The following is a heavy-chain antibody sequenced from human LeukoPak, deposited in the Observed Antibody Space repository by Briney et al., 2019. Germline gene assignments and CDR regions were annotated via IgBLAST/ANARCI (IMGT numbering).Heavy chain of an antibody. D-gene: IGHD1-1*01. CDR3: ARAAGVGRGTYFDL. Sequence: SETLSLTCTVSGASISSYYWSWIRQPPGKGLEWIGYISYIGSTNYNPSLKSRVTISVDTSKNQFSLKLSSVTAADTAVYYCARAAGVGRGTYFDLWGRGTLVTVSS. CDR2: ISYIGST. V-gene: IGHV4-59*08. CDR1: GASISSYY. J-gene: IGHJ2*01.